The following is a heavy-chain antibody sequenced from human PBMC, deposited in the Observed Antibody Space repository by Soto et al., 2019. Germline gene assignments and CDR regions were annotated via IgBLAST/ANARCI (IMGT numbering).Heavy chain of an antibody. CDR2: ISGSGGST. Sequence: GGSLILSCAASGFTFNNYLMSWVRQAPGTGLEWVSSISGSGGSTYYADSVKGRFTISRDNSKNTLYFQMNNLRAEDTAIYYCAKGEFHRDPMSSVQRWYFANRGQGALVTGSS. J-gene: IGHJ4*02. CDR3: AKGEFHRDPMSSVQRWYFAN. CDR1: GFTFNNYL. V-gene: IGHV3-23*01. D-gene: IGHD3-10*01.